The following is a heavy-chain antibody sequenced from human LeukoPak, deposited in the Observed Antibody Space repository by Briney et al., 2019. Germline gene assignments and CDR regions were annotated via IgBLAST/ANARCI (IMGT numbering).Heavy chain of an antibody. CDR1: GFTFSSFD. V-gene: IGHV3-13*01. Sequence: GGSLRLSCAASGFTFSSFDMHWVRQPTGQGLEWVSTIGTASDTYYPGPVEGRFTLSRDNAKNSLYLQMNGLTAGDTAVYYCARGPPRGKYYYMDVWGKGTTVTVSS. D-gene: IGHD1-1*01. CDR3: ARGPPRGKYYYMDV. J-gene: IGHJ6*03. CDR2: IGTASDT.